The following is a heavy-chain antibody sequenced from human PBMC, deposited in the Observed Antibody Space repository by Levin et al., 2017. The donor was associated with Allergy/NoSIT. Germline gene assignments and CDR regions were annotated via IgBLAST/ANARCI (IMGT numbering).Heavy chain of an antibody. CDR1: GFTFSDYY. CDR3: ARGREQWLVSLGDYFDY. Sequence: GGSLRLSCAASGFTFSDYYMSWIRQAPGKGLEWVSYISSSSSYTNYADSVKGRFTISRDNAKNSLYLQMNSLRAEDTAVYYCARGREQWLVSLGDYFDYWGQGTLVTVSS. CDR2: ISSSSSYT. V-gene: IGHV3-11*05. D-gene: IGHD6-19*01. J-gene: IGHJ4*02.